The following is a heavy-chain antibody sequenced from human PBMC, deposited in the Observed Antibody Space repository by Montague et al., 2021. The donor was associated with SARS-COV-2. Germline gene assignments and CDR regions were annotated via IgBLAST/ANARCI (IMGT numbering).Heavy chain of an antibody. CDR2: IYNGGST. J-gene: IGHJ4*02. D-gene: IGHD1-14*01. CDR3: ATRTRYPQNDFGF. CDR1: GDSIRNSDYS. Sequence: SETLSLTCTVSGDSIRNSDYSWGWVRQPPGNGLEWIGNIYNGGSTFYNPSLKSRVTIFVDTSKNQFSLKLSSVTAADTAVYYCATRTRYPQNDFGFWGQGTLVTVS. V-gene: IGHV4-39*01.